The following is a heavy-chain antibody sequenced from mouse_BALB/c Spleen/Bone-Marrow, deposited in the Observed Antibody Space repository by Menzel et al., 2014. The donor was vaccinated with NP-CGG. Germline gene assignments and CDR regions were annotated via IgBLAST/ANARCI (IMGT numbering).Heavy chain of an antibody. CDR1: GYTFTSYW. CDR3: ARWLLQYFDV. CDR2: IIPSNGRT. J-gene: IGHJ1*01. V-gene: IGHV1S81*02. Sequence: QVQPQQSGAELVKPGASVKLSCKASGYTFTSYWMHWVKRRPGQGLEWIGEIIPSNGRTNYNEKFKSKATLTVDKSSNTAYMQLSSLTSEDSAVYYCARWLLQYFDVWGAGTTVTVSS. D-gene: IGHD2-3*01.